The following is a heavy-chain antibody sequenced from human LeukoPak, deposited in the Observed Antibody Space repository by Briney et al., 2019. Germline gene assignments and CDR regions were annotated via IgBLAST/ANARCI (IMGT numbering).Heavy chain of an antibody. J-gene: IGHJ4*02. CDR3: ARYDYGDERAVDY. CDR1: GYTFTVYY. Sequence: GASVKVSCKASGYTFTVYYMHRVRQAPGPGREWMGWINPNSGGTNYAQKFQGRVTMTRDTSISTAYMELSKLRSDDTAVYYCARYDYGDERAVDYWGQGTLVTVSS. CDR2: INPNSGGT. D-gene: IGHD4-17*01. V-gene: IGHV1-2*02.